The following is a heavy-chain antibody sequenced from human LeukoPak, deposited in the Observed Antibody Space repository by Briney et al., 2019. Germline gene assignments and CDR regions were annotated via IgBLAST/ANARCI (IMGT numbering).Heavy chain of an antibody. CDR2: MNPNSGNT. CDR3: AKDQAYSNYADLELDY. V-gene: IGHV1-8*01. D-gene: IGHD4-11*01. Sequence: ASVKVSCKASGYTFTSYDINWVRQAAGQGLEWLGWMNPNSGNTGYAQQFQGRVTMTRSTSISTAYMELSSLKSEDTAVYYCAKDQAYSNYADLELDYWGQGTLVTAPS. CDR1: GYTFTSYD. J-gene: IGHJ4*02.